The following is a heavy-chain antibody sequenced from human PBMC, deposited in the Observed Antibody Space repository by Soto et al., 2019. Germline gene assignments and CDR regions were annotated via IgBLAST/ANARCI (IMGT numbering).Heavy chain of an antibody. V-gene: IGHV3-30-3*01. CDR2: ILHDGNNK. CDR1: GFTFSNYI. Sequence: GGSLRFSCAASGFTFSNYIMHWVRQAPGKGLEWVAIILHDGNNKYYADSVKGRFTISRDDSKSIAYLQMNSLKTEDTAVYYCTRDHRHLDYWGQGTLVTVSS. CDR3: TRDHRHLDY. J-gene: IGHJ4*02.